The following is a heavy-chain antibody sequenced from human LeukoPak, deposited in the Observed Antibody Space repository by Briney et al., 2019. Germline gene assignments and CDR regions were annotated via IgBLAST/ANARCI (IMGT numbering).Heavy chain of an antibody. V-gene: IGHV3-64*01. CDR3: AKDGGGYYPSYYYYMDV. CDR2: ISSNGDTT. CDR1: GFTFSTYA. D-gene: IGHD3-22*01. J-gene: IGHJ6*03. Sequence: GGSLRLSCAASGFTFSTYAMHWVRQAPGKGLEYVSGISSNGDTTSYANSVKGRFTISRDNSKNTLDLQMNSLRAEDTAVYYCAKDGGGYYPSYYYYMDVWGKGTTVTISS.